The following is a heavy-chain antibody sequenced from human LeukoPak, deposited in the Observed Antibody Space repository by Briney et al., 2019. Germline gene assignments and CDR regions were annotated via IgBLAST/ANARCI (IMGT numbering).Heavy chain of an antibody. CDR1: GDSVPTNSAA. CDR2: TYYRSKWYN. CDR3: ARETGPDYGGNLDY. Sequence: SQTLSLTCAISGDSVPTNSAAWNWIRQSPSRGLEWLGRTYYRSKWYNDYAVSVKSRITINPDTSKNQFSLQLNSVTPEDTAVYYCARETGPDYGGNLDYWGQGTLVTVSS. V-gene: IGHV6-1*01. J-gene: IGHJ4*02. D-gene: IGHD4-23*01.